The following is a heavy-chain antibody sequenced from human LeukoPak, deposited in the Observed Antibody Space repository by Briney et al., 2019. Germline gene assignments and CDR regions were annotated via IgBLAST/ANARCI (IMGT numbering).Heavy chain of an antibody. CDR2: IYYSGST. CDR3: ARVSGSAYYYDSSGYYVPTHFDY. J-gene: IGHJ4*02. V-gene: IGHV4-39*07. CDR1: GGSISSSSYY. Sequence: SETLSLTCTVSGGSISSSSYYWGWIRQPPGKGLEWIGSIYYSGSTYYNPSLKSRVTISVDTSKNQFSLKLSSVTAADTAVYYCARVSGSAYYYDSSGYYVPTHFDYWGQGTLVTVSS. D-gene: IGHD3-22*01.